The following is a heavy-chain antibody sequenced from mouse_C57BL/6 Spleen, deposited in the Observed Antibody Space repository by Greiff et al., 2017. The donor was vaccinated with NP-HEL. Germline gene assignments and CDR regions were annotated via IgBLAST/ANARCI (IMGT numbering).Heavy chain of an antibody. D-gene: IGHD4-1*01. Sequence: VQLQQSGPELVKPGASVKISCKASGYAFSSSWMNWVKQRPGKGLEWIGRIYPGDGDTNYNGKFKGKATLTADKSSSTAYMQLSSLTSEDSAVYFCAKNWDRDYFDYWGQGTTLTVSS. CDR1: GYAFSSSW. J-gene: IGHJ2*01. CDR3: AKNWDRDYFDY. V-gene: IGHV1-82*01. CDR2: IYPGDGDT.